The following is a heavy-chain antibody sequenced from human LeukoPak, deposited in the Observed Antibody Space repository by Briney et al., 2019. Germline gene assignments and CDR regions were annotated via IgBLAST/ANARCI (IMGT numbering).Heavy chain of an antibody. V-gene: IGHV1-58*02. Sequence: SVKVSCKASGFTFTSSAMQWVRQARGQRLEWIGWIVVGSGNTNYAQKFQERVTITRDMSTSTAYMELSSLRSEDTAVYYCARDSRPITYDSSGLNYAWFDPWGQGTLVTVSS. J-gene: IGHJ5*02. CDR2: IVVGSGNT. D-gene: IGHD3-22*01. CDR1: GFTFTSSA. CDR3: ARDSRPITYDSSGLNYAWFDP.